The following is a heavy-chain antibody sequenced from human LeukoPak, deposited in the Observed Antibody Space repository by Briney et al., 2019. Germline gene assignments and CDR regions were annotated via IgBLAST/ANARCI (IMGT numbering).Heavy chain of an antibody. J-gene: IGHJ4*02. Sequence: PSGTLSLTCTVSGGSMSSGDYYWAWVRQPPGKGLEWIGSISFSGRTFYKPSLTSRVAISIDTSKSQFSLRLTSVTAADTAVYYCVRETSSSAHYWGQGTLITVSS. D-gene: IGHD6-6*01. V-gene: IGHV4-39*07. CDR1: GGSMSSGDYY. CDR3: VRETSSSAHY. CDR2: ISFSGRT.